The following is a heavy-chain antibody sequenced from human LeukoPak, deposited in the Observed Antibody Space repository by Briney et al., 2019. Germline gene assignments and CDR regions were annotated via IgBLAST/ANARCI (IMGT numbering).Heavy chain of an antibody. D-gene: IGHD6-13*01. Sequence: SETLSLTRTVSGGSISSYYWSWIRQPAGKGLEWIGRIYTSGSTNYNPSLKSRVTMSVDTSKNQFSLKLSSVTAADTAVYYCARDGPPSSWYTNWFDPWGQGTLVTVSS. CDR2: IYTSGST. V-gene: IGHV4-4*07. CDR3: ARDGPPSSWYTNWFDP. J-gene: IGHJ5*02. CDR1: GGSISSYY.